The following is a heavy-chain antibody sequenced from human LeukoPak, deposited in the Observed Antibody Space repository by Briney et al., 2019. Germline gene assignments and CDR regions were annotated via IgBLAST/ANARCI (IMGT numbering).Heavy chain of an antibody. D-gene: IGHD3-22*01. J-gene: IGHJ3*02. CDR1: GGSFSGYY. V-gene: IGHV4-34*01. CDR2: INHSGST. Sequence: SETLSLTCAVYGGSFSGYYWSWIRQSPGKGLEWIGKINHSGSTNYNPSLKSRVTISVDTSKNQFSLKLSSVTAADTAVYYCATRGDYSDTSGNSYDALDIWGQGTMVTVSS. CDR3: ATRGDYSDTSGNSYDALDI.